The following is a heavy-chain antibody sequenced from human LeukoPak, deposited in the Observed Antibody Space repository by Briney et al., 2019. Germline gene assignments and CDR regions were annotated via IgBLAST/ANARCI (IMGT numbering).Heavy chain of an antibody. J-gene: IGHJ4*02. CDR1: GFTFSSYE. CDR3: ASFATLVAPDDY. Sequence: GGSLRLSCAASGFTFSSYEMNWVRQAPGKGLEWVSYISSSGSTIYYADSATGRFTISRDNAKNSLYLQMNRLRAEDTAVYYCASFATLVAPDDYWGQGTLVTVSS. D-gene: IGHD4-23*01. V-gene: IGHV3-48*03. CDR2: ISSSGSTI.